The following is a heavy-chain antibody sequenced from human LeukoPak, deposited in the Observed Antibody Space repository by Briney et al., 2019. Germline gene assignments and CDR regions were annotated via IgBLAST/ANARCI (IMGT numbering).Heavy chain of an antibody. Sequence: PGGSLRLSCAASGFTFSSYEMNWVRQAPGKGLEWVSYISSSGSTIYYADSVKGRFTISRDNAKNSLYLQMNSLRAEDTAVYYCARGEFDRGLGWFEWDYFDYWGQGTLVTVSS. CDR1: GFTFSSYE. J-gene: IGHJ4*02. CDR2: ISSSGSTI. V-gene: IGHV3-48*03. D-gene: IGHD4-23*01. CDR3: ARGEFDRGLGWFEWDYFDY.